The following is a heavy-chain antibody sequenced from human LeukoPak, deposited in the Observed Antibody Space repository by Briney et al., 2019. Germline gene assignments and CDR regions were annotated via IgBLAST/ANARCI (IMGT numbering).Heavy chain of an antibody. CDR2: IIPIFGTA. V-gene: IGHV1-18*01. Sequence: GASVKVSCKASGYTFTSYGISWVRQAPGQGLEWMGGIIPIFGTANYAQKLQGRVTMTTDTSTSTAYMELRSLRSDDTAVYYCARDKDYGTYGYWGQGTLVTVSS. CDR3: ARDKDYGTYGY. D-gene: IGHD3-16*01. CDR1: GYTFTSYG. J-gene: IGHJ4*02.